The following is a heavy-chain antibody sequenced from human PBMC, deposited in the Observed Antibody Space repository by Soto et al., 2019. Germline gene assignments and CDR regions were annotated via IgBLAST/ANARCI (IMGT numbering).Heavy chain of an antibody. J-gene: IGHJ6*02. Sequence: QVQLQESGTGLVKPAGTLSLTCAVSGGSVISSNWWSWVRQPRGKGLEWIGEIYHSGSTNYIPSLNSRVTISVDKSKNQISLKLSSVTAADTAVYYCARSHTLGMDVWGQGTTVTVSS. D-gene: IGHD2-2*02. V-gene: IGHV4-4*02. CDR1: GGSVISSNW. CDR3: ARSHTLGMDV. CDR2: IYHSGST.